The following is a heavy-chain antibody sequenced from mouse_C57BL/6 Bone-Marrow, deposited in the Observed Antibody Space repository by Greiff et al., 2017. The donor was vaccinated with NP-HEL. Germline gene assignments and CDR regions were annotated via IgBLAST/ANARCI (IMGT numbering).Heavy chain of an antibody. Sequence: QVQLQQSGAELVRPGASVKLSCTASGYTFTDYYINWVKQRPGQGLEWIARIYPGSGTTYYNEKFKGKATLTAEKSSSTAYMQLSSLTSEDAAVYFCARTIMDGNYKYYAMDYWGKGTSVTVSS. CDR2: IYPGSGTT. D-gene: IGHD2-1*01. CDR3: ARTIMDGNYKYYAMDY. J-gene: IGHJ4*01. CDR1: GYTFTDYY. V-gene: IGHV1-76*01.